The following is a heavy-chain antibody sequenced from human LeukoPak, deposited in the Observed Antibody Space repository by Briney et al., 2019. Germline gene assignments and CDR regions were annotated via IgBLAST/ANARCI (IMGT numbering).Heavy chain of an antibody. V-gene: IGHV4-61*01. CDR1: GGSVSSGSYY. J-gene: IGHJ4*02. Sequence: SETLSLTCTVSGGSVSSGSYYWSWIRQPPGKGLEWIGYIYYSGSTNYNPSLKSRVTISVDTSKNQFSLKLSSVTAAGTAVYYCAREPDTIAAAGFDYWGQGTLVTVSS. CDR2: IYYSGST. D-gene: IGHD6-13*01. CDR3: AREPDTIAAAGFDY.